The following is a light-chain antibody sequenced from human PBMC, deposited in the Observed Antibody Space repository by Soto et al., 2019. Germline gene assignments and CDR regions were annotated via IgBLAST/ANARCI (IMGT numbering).Light chain of an antibody. CDR1: TSNIGRNS. Sequence: QLVLTQSPSASGTPGQRVTISCSGSTSNIGRNSVTWYKQFPGTAPTLLMYRDDQRPSGLPDRFSGSKSGTSASLAISGLRSDDEADYYCAAWDDSLRGLVFGGGTKLTVL. CDR3: AAWDDSLRGLV. V-gene: IGLV1-47*01. J-gene: IGLJ2*01. CDR2: RDD.